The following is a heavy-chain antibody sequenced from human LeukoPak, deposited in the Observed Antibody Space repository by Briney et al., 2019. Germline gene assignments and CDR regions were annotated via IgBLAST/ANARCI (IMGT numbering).Heavy chain of an antibody. CDR2: IYTSGST. V-gene: IGHV4-61*02. CDR3: ARAAPIDRDWFDP. J-gene: IGHJ5*02. D-gene: IGHD3-22*01. CDR1: GGSISSGSYY. Sequence: PSQTLSLTCTVSGGSISSGSYYWSWIRQPAGKGLEWIGRIYTSGSTNYNPSLKSRVTISVDTSKNQFSLKLSSVTAADTAVYYCARAAPIDRDWFDPWGQGTLVTVSS.